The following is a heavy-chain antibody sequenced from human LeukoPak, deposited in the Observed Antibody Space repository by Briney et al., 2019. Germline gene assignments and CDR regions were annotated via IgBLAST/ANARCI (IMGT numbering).Heavy chain of an antibody. D-gene: IGHD5-18*01. V-gene: IGHV5-51*01. J-gene: IGHJ4*02. CDR3: ARLDTAMVLILY. Sequence: GESLKISCKGSGYSFTSYWIGWVRQMPGKGLEWMGIIYPGDSDTRYSPSFQGQVTISTDTSISTAYLQWSSLKPSDTAMYYCARLDTAMVLILYWGQGTLVTVSS. CDR2: IYPGDSDT. CDR1: GYSFTSYW.